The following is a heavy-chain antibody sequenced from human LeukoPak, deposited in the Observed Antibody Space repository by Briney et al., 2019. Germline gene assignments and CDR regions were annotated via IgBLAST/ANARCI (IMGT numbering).Heavy chain of an antibody. CDR2: IYPGDSDT. V-gene: IGHV5-51*01. D-gene: IGHD3-22*01. J-gene: IGHJ3*02. Sequence: GESLKISCKGSGYSFTSYWIGWVRQMPGKGLEGMGIIYPGDSDTRYSPSFQGQVTISADKSISTAYLQWSSLKASDTAMYYCARMYYYDSSGYSWDAFDIWGQGTMVTVSS. CDR1: GYSFTSYW. CDR3: ARMYYYDSSGYSWDAFDI.